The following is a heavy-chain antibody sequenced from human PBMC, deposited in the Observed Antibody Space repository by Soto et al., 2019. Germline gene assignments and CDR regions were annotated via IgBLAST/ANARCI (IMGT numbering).Heavy chain of an antibody. J-gene: IGHJ4*02. D-gene: IGHD2-8*01. V-gene: IGHV1-69*01. CDR3: ARVPGYCTNGVCPPDY. Sequence: QVQLVQSGAEVKKPGSSVKVSCKASGGTFSSYAISWVRQAPGQGLEWMGGIIPIFGTANYAQKFQGRVTITADAATSTAYMELSSLRSEDTAVYYWARVPGYCTNGVCPPDYWGQGTLVTVSS. CDR1: GGTFSSYA. CDR2: IIPIFGTA.